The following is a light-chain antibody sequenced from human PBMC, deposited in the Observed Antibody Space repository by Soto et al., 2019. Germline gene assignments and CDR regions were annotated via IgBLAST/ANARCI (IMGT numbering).Light chain of an antibody. V-gene: IGLV3-21*02. J-gene: IGLJ2*01. CDR3: QVWDSISDHVV. CDR2: HNT. Sequence: SYELTQPPSVSVAPGQTARITWGGNNIGWKSVHWYQQKPGQAPVLVVYHNTDRPSGIPERFSGSNSANTATLTISRVEAGDEADYYCQVWDSISDHVVFGGGTKLTAL. CDR1: NIGWKS.